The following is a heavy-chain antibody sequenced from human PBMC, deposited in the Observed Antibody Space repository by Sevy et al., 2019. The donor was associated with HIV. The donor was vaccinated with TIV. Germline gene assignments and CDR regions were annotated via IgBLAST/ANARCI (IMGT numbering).Heavy chain of an antibody. CDR3: AIAGYYSGFYDILTGLDY. CDR2: ISVYNGNT. Sequence: ASVKVSCKASGYTFTSYGISWARQAPGQGLEWMGWISVYNGNTNYAQKLQARVTMTTDTSTSTAYMELRSLRSDDTAVYYCAIAGYYSGFYDILTGLDYWGQGTLVTVSS. V-gene: IGHV1-18*01. D-gene: IGHD3-9*01. CDR1: GYTFTSYG. J-gene: IGHJ4*02.